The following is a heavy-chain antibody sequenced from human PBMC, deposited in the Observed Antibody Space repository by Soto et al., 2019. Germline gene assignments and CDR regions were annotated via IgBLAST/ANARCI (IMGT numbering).Heavy chain of an antibody. D-gene: IGHD2-15*01. V-gene: IGHV4-34*01. J-gene: IGHJ4*02. CDR2: INHSGDT. CDR3: AGPPQDTRGS. Sequence: QVQLQQWGAGLLKPSETLSLTCAVSGGRFSNYFWAWIRQAPGKGLEWIGEINHSGDTHFDPSLERRVAMSADTSQNQLSLTPRSVTAADTAVYYCAGPPQDTRGSWGQGTLVTVSS. CDR1: GGRFSNYF.